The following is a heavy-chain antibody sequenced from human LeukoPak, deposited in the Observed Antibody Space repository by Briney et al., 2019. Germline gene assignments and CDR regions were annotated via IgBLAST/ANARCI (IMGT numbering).Heavy chain of an antibody. Sequence: PGGSVRLSCTASGFTFGSYNMICVRQAPGKGPEWVSGIGGSGGMIYYADSVKGRFTISRHYSRNTLYLQMNSLRAEDTAVYSCARGSSCDPWGQGTLVTVSS. D-gene: IGHD6-19*01. V-gene: IGHV3-23*01. CDR3: ARGSSCDP. CDR1: GFTFGSYN. J-gene: IGHJ5*02. CDR2: IGGSGGMI.